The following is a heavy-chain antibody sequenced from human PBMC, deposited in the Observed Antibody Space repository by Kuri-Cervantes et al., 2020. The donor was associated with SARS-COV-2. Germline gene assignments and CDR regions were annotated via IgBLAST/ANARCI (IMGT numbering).Heavy chain of an antibody. CDR2: INHSGST. CDR3: ARGTPDFDY. J-gene: IGHJ4*02. V-gene: IGHV4-39*07. CDR1: GGSISSGDYY. Sequence: SETLSLTCTVSGGSISSGDYYWSWIRQPPGKGLEWIGEINHSGSTNYNPSLKSRVTISVDTSKNQFSLKLSSVTAADTAVYYCARGTPDFDYWGQGTLVTVSS. D-gene: IGHD1-14*01.